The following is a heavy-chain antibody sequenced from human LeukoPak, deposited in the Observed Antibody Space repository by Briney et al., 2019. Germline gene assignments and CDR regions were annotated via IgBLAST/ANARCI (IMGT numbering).Heavy chain of an antibody. V-gene: IGHV4-4*02. CDR3: ARQGYSSGWTGHFDY. CDR1: GGSISGTNW. J-gene: IGHJ4*02. Sequence: SETLSLTCGVSGGSISGTNWWRWVRQPPGQGLEWIGEISLRGLTNYNPSLRSRLTMSLDESKNQVSLNLTSVTAADTAVYFCARQGYSSGWTGHFDYWGQGTLVTVSS. CDR2: ISLRGLT. D-gene: IGHD6-19*01.